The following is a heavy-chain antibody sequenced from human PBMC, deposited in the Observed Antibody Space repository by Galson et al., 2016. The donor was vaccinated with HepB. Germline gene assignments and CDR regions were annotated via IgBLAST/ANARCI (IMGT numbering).Heavy chain of an antibody. CDR3: AREDFYRLDV. CDR2: IQQDGSEK. J-gene: IGHJ6*02. CDR1: GFTFSSYY. Sequence: SLRLSCAASGFTFSSYYVTWVRQDPGKGLEWVAKIQQDGSEKYYVDSVKGRFTISRDNAKNSLYLQINSLRAEDTAVYYCAREDFYRLDVWGQGTTVTVSS. V-gene: IGHV3-7*01. D-gene: IGHD2/OR15-2a*01.